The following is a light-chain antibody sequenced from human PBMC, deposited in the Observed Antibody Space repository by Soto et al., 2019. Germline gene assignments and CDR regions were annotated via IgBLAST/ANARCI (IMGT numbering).Light chain of an antibody. V-gene: IGKV4-1*01. CDR1: QSVFYSSNNKHY. Sequence: DIVMAQSPDSLAVSLGERAAINCKSSQSVFYSSNNKHYLAWYQQKPGQPPKPLIYWASTRESGVPDRFSGSGSGTDFTLTISSLQAEDVAVYYCQQYYSTPYTFGQGTKLEIK. CDR2: WAS. CDR3: QQYYSTPYT. J-gene: IGKJ2*01.